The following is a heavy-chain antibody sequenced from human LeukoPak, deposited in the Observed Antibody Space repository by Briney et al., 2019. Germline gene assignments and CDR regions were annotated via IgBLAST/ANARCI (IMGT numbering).Heavy chain of an antibody. D-gene: IGHD6-19*01. CDR3: ARDGPYSSGWYDRYYFDY. CDR1: GGTFSSYA. V-gene: IGHV1-69*04. CDR2: IIPILGIA. Sequence: SVKVSCKASGGTFSSYAISWVRQAPGQGLEWMGRIIPILGIANYAQKFQGRVTITADKSTSTAYMKLSSLRSEDTAVYYCARDGPYSSGWYDRYYFDYWGQGTLVTVSS. J-gene: IGHJ4*02.